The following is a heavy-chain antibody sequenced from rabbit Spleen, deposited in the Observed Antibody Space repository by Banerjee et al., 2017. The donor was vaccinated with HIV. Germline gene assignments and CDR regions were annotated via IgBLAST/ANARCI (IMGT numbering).Heavy chain of an antibody. Sequence: QEQLEESGGGLVKPEGSLTLTCKASGFPFSSTDYMCWVRQAPGKGLEWIACIDVDGVVATYYAAWAKGRFTISKSSSTTVTLQMTSLTAADTATYFCVKDGRSLSSGWGVFELWGQGTLVTVS. D-gene: IGHD4-1*01. V-gene: IGHV1S45*01. CDR1: GFPFSSTDY. J-gene: IGHJ3*01. CDR3: VKDGRSLSSGWGVFEL. CDR2: IDVDGVVAT.